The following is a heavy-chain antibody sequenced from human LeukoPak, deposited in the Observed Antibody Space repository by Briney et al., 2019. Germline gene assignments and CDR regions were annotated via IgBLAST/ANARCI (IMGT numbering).Heavy chain of an antibody. CDR3: ARAPGPRGFLIDY. CDR1: GYSIGSGYY. V-gene: IGHV4-38-2*02. Sequence: SETLSLTCTVSGYSIGSGYYWGWIRQPPGKGLEWIGSIYHSGSTYYNPSLKSRVTISVDTSKNQFSLKLSSVTAADTAVYYCARAPGPRGFLIDYWGQGTLVTVSS. D-gene: IGHD1-14*01. J-gene: IGHJ4*02. CDR2: IYHSGST.